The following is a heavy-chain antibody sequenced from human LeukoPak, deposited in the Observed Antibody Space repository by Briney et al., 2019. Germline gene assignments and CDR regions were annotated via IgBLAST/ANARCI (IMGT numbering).Heavy chain of an antibody. CDR3: ARVGDIVGATHPSDAFDI. D-gene: IGHD1-26*01. CDR2: IYYSGRT. CDR1: GGSISSYY. J-gene: IGHJ3*02. Sequence: SETLSLTCTVSGGSISSYYWSWLRQPPGKGLEGMGYIYYSGRTNYNPSLTSRVTISVATSKNPFSLTLSSVTAADTAVYYCARVGDIVGATHPSDAFDISGQGTMFTVSS. V-gene: IGHV4-59*12.